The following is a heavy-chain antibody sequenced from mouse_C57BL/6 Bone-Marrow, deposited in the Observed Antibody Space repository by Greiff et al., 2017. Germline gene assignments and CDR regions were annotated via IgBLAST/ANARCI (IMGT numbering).Heavy chain of an antibody. V-gene: IGHV1-85*01. CDR3: ARLEFDGSSGDWYFDV. J-gene: IGHJ1*03. CDR1: GYTFTSYD. D-gene: IGHD1-1*01. Sequence: VKLMEPGPELVKPGASVKLSCKASGYTFTSYDINWVKQRPGQGLEWIGWIYPRDGSTKYNEKFKGKATLTVDTSSSTAYMELHSLTSEDSAVYFCARLEFDGSSGDWYFDVWGTGTTVTVSS. CDR2: IYPRDGST.